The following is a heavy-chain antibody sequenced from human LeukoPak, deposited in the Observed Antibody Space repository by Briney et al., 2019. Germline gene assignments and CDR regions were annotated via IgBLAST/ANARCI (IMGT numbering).Heavy chain of an antibody. V-gene: IGHV4-61*02. Sequence: PSETLSLTCTVSGGSISSGSYYWSWIRQPAGKGLEWIGRIYTSGSTNYNPSLKSRVTISVDTSKNQFSLKLSSVTAADTAVYYCARGPSPIYYMDVWGKGTTVTVSS. CDR1: GGSISSGSYY. CDR3: ARGPSPIYYMDV. J-gene: IGHJ6*03. CDR2: IYTSGST.